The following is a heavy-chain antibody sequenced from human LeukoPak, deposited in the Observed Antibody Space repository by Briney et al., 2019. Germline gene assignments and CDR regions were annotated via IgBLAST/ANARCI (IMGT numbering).Heavy chain of an antibody. D-gene: IGHD1-26*01. CDR3: ASETAFSGSYPGDY. Sequence: GGSLRPSCAASGFTFSSYWMSWVRQAPGKGLEWVANIKQDGSEKYYVDSVKGRFTISRDNAKNSLYLQMNSLRAEDTAVYYCASETAFSGSYPGDYWGQGTLVTVSS. CDR2: IKQDGSEK. J-gene: IGHJ4*02. CDR1: GFTFSSYW. V-gene: IGHV3-7*01.